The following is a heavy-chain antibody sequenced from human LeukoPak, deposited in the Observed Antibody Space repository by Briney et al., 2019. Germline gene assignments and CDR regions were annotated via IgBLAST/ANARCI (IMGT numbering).Heavy chain of an antibody. CDR3: ANAKGGGYDSRLFDY. V-gene: IGHV3-9*01. CDR1: GFTFDDYA. Sequence: GGSLRPSCAASGFTFDDYAMHWVRQVPGKGLEWVSGISWNSGSIGYGDSVKGRFTISRDNAKKSLYLQMNSLRAEDTALYYCANAKGGGYDSRLFDYWGQGTLVTVSS. D-gene: IGHD5-12*01. J-gene: IGHJ4*02. CDR2: ISWNSGSI.